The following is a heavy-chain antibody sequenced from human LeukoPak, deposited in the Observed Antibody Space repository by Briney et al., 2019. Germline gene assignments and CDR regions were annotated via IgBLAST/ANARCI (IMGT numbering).Heavy chain of an antibody. CDR3: AKDSLISIKVVVGYFFD. Sequence: GGSLRLSCAASGFTFRSHWMSWVRQAPGKGLEWVANINADGSEKFYVDSMKGRFSISRDNAENSVSLQMNSLRAGDTAVYYCAKDSLISIKVVVGYFFDWGQGTLVTVSS. CDR1: GFTFRSHW. J-gene: IGHJ4*02. V-gene: IGHV3-7*03. CDR2: INADGSEK. D-gene: IGHD3-22*01.